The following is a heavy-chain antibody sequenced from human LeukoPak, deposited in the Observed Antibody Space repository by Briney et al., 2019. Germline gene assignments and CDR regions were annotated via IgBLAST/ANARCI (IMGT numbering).Heavy chain of an antibody. D-gene: IGHD1-26*01. J-gene: IGHJ6*03. CDR1: GFTFSDYY. CDR2: ISSSGSTI. Sequence: PGGSLRLSCAASGFTFSDYYMSWIRQAPGKGLEWVSYISSSGSTIYYADSVKGRFTISRDNAKNSLYLQMNSLRAEDTAVYYCARAEWQWEPTGYYYYYMDVWGKGTTVTISS. CDR3: ARAEWQWEPTGYYYYYMDV. V-gene: IGHV3-11*04.